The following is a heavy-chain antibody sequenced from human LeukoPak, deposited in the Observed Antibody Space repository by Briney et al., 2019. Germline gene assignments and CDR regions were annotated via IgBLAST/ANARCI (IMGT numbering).Heavy chain of an antibody. CDR3: ARGITMIRN. CDR1: GGSFSGYY. J-gene: IGHJ4*02. CDR2: INHSGST. V-gene: IGHV4-34*01. D-gene: IGHD3-22*01. Sequence: PSETLSLTCAVYGGSFSGYYWSWIRQPPGKGLEWIGEINHSGSTNYNPSLKSRVTISVDTSKNQFSLKLSSVTAADTAVYYCARGITMIRNWGQGTLVTVSS.